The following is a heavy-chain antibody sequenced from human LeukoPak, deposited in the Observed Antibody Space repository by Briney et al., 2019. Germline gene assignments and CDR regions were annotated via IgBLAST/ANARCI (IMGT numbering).Heavy chain of an antibody. CDR3: AKLRGYIYGEVDS. V-gene: IGHV3-21*04. Sequence: GGSLRLSCAASGFSFSSYSMNWVRQAPGKGLEWVSSISSGGRYVYYADSVKGRFTISRGNPENTLYLQMNSLRAEDSAVYYCAKLRGYIYGEVDSWGQGTLVTVSS. D-gene: IGHD5-12*01. J-gene: IGHJ5*01. CDR2: ISSGGRYV. CDR1: GFSFSSYS.